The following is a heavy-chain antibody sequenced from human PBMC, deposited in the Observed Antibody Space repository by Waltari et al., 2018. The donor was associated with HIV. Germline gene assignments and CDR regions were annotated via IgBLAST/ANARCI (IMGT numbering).Heavy chain of an antibody. CDR2: ISTDGSDT. J-gene: IGHJ4*02. CDR3: AREGIVAAPFDF. D-gene: IGHD2-15*01. Sequence: EVQLVESGGDLVQPGGSLRLSCAASGFNFRSYWMHWIRQIPGKGLVWVSHISTDGSDTSYLESVKGRFTISRDNAKNTLHLHMNSLRPKDTAVYYCAREGIVAAPFDFWGLGTLVTVSS. V-gene: IGHV3-74*01. CDR1: GFNFRSYW.